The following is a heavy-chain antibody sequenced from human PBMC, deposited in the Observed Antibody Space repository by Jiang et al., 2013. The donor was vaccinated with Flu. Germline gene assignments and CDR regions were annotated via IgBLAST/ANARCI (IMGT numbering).Heavy chain of an antibody. D-gene: IGHD3-10*01. J-gene: IGHJ4*02. V-gene: IGHV1-3*01. CDR2: INAGNGNT. Sequence: GAEVKKPGASVKVSCKASGYTFTSYAMHWVRQAPGQRLEWMGWINAGNGNTKYSQKFQGRVTITRDTSASTAYMELSSLRSEDTAVYYCARDFGPGWFGEFFDYWGQGTLVTVSS. CDR3: ARDFGPGWFGEFFDY. CDR1: GYTFTSYA.